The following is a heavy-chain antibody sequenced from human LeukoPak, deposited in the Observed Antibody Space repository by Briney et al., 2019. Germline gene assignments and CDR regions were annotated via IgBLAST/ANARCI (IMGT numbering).Heavy chain of an antibody. D-gene: IGHD5-12*01. CDR2: INTNTGNP. Sequence: ASVKFSCKASGYTFTSYGMNWVRQAPGQGLGWMGWINTNTGNPTYAQGFTGRFVFSLDTSVSTAYLQISSLKAEDTAVYYCARDGNTGYDKGVYGMDVWGQGTTVTVSS. V-gene: IGHV7-4-1*02. CDR3: ARDGNTGYDKGVYGMDV. J-gene: IGHJ6*02. CDR1: GYTFTSYG.